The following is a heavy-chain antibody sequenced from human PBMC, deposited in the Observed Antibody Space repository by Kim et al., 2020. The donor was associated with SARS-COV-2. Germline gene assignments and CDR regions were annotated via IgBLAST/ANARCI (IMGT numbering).Heavy chain of an antibody. V-gene: IGHV4-34*01. CDR3: ARSFKTPARNMVRDYGMDV. CDR1: GGSFSGYY. Sequence: SETLSLTCAVYGGSFSGYYWSWIRQPPGKGLEWIGEINHSGSTNYNPSLKSRVTISVDTSKNQFSLKLSSVTAADTAVYYCARSFKTPARNMVRDYGMDVWGQGTTVTVSS. D-gene: IGHD3-10*01. J-gene: IGHJ6*02. CDR2: INHSGST.